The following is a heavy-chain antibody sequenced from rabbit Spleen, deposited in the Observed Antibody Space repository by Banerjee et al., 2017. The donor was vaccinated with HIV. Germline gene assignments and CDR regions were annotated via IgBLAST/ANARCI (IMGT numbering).Heavy chain of an antibody. CDR2: IAGDSSGFT. CDR3: ARDLVGVIGWNFYL. CDR1: GFSFTSSDY. V-gene: IGHV1S40*01. Sequence: QSLEESGGDLVKPGASLTLTCTASGFSFTSSDYMCWVRQAPGKELEWIACIAGDSSGFTYSATWAKGRFTISRTSSTTVTLRMTSLTAADRAAYFCARDLVGVIGWNFYLWGQGTLVTVS. D-gene: IGHD1-1*01. J-gene: IGHJ4*01.